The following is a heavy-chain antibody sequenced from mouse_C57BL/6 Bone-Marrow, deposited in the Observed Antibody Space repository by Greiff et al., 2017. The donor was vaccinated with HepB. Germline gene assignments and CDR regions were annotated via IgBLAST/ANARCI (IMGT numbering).Heavy chain of an antibody. Sequence: VQLQQPGAELVKPGASVKLSCKASGYTFTSYWMHWVKQRPGQGLEWIGMIHPNSGSTNYNEKFKSKATLTVDKSSSTAYMQLSSLTSEDSEVYYCARPLYYYCSSYYAMDYWGQGTAVTVSS. CDR2: IHPNSGST. J-gene: IGHJ4*01. D-gene: IGHD1-1*01. V-gene: IGHV1-64*01. CDR1: GYTFTSYW. CDR3: ARPLYYYCSSYYAMDY.